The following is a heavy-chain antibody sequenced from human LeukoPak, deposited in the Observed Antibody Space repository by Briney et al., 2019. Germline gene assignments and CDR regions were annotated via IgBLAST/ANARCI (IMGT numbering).Heavy chain of an antibody. Sequence: SETLSLTCTVSGGSISSSSYYWGWIRQPPGKGLEWIGSVYSGASYYNPSLKSRVTISIDTSKKHFSLKLTPVTAADTAVYYCARGAPPQNWGQGTLVTVSS. CDR2: VYSGAS. CDR1: GGSISSSSYY. V-gene: IGHV4-39*07. CDR3: ARGAPPQN. J-gene: IGHJ4*02.